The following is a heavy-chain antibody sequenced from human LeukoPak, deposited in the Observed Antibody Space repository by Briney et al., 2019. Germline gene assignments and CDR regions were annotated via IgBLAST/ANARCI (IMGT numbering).Heavy chain of an antibody. J-gene: IGHJ4*02. CDR1: GFTFNTYP. CDR3: ERGYNGAWDNYFDY. D-gene: IGHD6-19*01. CDR2: ISYSASTV. Sequence: RRSLRLSCAASGFTFNTYPMNWVRQAPGKGLEWVSYISYSASTVYFADSVKGRFTISRDNAKNSLYLQMNSLRDEDTPVYDCERGYNGAWDNYFDYWGQGTLVTVS. V-gene: IGHV3-48*02.